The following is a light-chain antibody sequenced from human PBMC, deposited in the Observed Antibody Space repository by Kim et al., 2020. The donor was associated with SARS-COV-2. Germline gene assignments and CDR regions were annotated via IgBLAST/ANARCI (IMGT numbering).Light chain of an antibody. Sequence: DIQMTQSPSTLSASVGDRVAITCRASQNINVWLAWYQQKPGQAPNLLIYKASTLKSGVPSRFSGSGSGTEFTLTITSLQADEFATYYCQQYRTTSNTFGQGTKLEI. CDR1: QNINVW. CDR3: QQYRTTSNT. V-gene: IGKV1-5*03. CDR2: KAS. J-gene: IGKJ2*01.